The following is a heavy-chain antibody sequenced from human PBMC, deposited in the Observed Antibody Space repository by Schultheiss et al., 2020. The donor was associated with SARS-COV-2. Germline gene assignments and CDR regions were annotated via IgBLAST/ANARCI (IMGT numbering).Heavy chain of an antibody. Sequence: GGSLRLSCAASGFTFNSYAMSWVRQAPGKGLEWLSTISDSGGSTYYADSVKGRFTISRDNSKNTLYLQMNSLRAEDTAVYYCARVAQIVVVVAAIDYWGQGTLVTVSS. CDR2: ISDSGGST. CDR1: GFTFNSYA. D-gene: IGHD2-15*01. CDR3: ARVAQIVVVVAAIDY. J-gene: IGHJ4*02. V-gene: IGHV3-23*01.